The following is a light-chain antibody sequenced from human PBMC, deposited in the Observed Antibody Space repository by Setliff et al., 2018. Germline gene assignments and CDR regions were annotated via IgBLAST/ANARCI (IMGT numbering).Light chain of an antibody. J-gene: IGLJ1*01. CDR2: RNT. CDR1: SSNIEAGYD. V-gene: IGLV1-40*01. Sequence: QSVLTQPPSVSGAPGQRVTISCTGSSSNIEAGYDVHWYQQLPGTAPKLLISRNTNRPSGVPDRFSGSKSGTSVSLAITGLQADDEADYYCQSYDYKLTHDVFGTGTKVTVL. CDR3: QSYDYKLTHDV.